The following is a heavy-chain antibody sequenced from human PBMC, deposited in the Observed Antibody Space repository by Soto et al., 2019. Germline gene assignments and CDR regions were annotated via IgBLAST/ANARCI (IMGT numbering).Heavy chain of an antibody. CDR2: INPNSGGT. CDR3: ARDRTATNYYDSSRRLWAPDY. D-gene: IGHD3-22*01. CDR1: GYTCTGYY. V-gene: IGHV1-2*02. J-gene: IGHJ4*02. Sequence: SVEVSCRASGYTCTGYYMHWVRQAPGQVLEWMGWINPNSGGTNYAEKCQGRVTRTRDTSISTAYMELSRLICDHTAVYYCARDRTATNYYDSSRRLWAPDYWGQGTLVSVPQ.